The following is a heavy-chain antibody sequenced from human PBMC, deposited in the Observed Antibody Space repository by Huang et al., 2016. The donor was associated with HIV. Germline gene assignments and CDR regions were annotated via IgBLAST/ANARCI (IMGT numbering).Heavy chain of an antibody. D-gene: IGHD3-22*01. CDR3: ARDPRIQSWLNFFDY. Sequence: EVQLVESGGGLVQPGGSLRLSCAASGFSISSYWMHWVRQAPGKGLVGVSRINSDGSSTSYADSGKCRFTISRDNAKNTLYLQMNSLRAEDTAVYYCARDPRIQSWLNFFDYWGQGTLVSVSS. CDR2: INSDGSST. CDR1: GFSISSYW. J-gene: IGHJ4*02. V-gene: IGHV3-74*01.